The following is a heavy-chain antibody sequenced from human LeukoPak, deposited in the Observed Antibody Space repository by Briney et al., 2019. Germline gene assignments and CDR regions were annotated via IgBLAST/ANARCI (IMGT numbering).Heavy chain of an antibody. CDR3: ARDCSGGSCYRYYGMDV. CDR2: IWYDGSNK. J-gene: IGHJ6*02. D-gene: IGHD2-15*01. CDR1: GFTFSSYG. Sequence: GGSLRLSCAASGFTFSSYGMHWVRQAPGKGLEWVAVIWYDGSNKYYADSVKGRFTISRDNSKNTLYLQMSSLRAEDTAVYYCARDCSGGSCYRYYGMDVWGQGTTVTVSS. V-gene: IGHV3-33*01.